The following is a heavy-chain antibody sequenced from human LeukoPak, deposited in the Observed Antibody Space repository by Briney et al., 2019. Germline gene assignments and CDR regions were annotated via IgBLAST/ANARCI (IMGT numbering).Heavy chain of an antibody. D-gene: IGHD3-22*01. CDR2: ISSSGSTI. CDR3: ARDTTYYYDSSGYYSLDY. Sequence: GGSLRLSRAASGFTFSDYYMSWIRQAPGKGLEWVSYISSSGSTIYYADSVKGRFTISRDNAKNSLYLQMNSLRAEDTAVYYCARDTTYYYDSSGYYSLDYWGQGTLVTVSS. J-gene: IGHJ4*02. V-gene: IGHV3-11*01. CDR1: GFTFSDYY.